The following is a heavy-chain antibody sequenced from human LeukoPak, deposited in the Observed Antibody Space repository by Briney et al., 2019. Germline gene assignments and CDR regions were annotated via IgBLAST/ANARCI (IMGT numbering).Heavy chain of an antibody. J-gene: IGHJ4*02. D-gene: IGHD3-22*01. CDR3: ARLGDYDTRPYYFDY. CDR2: INHSGST. CDR1: GGSFSGYY. V-gene: IGHV4-34*01. Sequence: NTSETLSLTCAVYGGSFSGYYWSWIRQPPGKGLEWIGEINHSGSTNYNPSLKSRVTISVDTSKNQFSLKLSSVTAADTAVYYCARLGDYDTRPYYFDYWGQGTLVTVSS.